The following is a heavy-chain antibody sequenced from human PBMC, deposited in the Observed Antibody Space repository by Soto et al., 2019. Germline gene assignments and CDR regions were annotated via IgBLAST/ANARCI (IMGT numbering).Heavy chain of an antibody. D-gene: IGHD6-19*01. CDR2: IRSKANNFAT. CDR1: GFTFSGSV. V-gene: IGHV3-73*01. CDR3: TPGLVNDATF. J-gene: IGHJ4*02. Sequence: EVQLVESGGGLVQPGGSLKLSCAASGFTFSGSVMHWVRQASGKGLEWVGRIRSKANNFATEYGASVKGRFTISRGDSKNTAYLQMNSLKPEDTAVYYCTPGLVNDATFWGQGTLVTVSS.